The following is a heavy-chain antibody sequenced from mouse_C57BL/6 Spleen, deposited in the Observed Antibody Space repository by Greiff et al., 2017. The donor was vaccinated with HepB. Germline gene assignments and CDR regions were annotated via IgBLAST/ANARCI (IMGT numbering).Heavy chain of an antibody. CDR2: IRNKANGYTT. J-gene: IGHJ4*01. CDR1: GFTFTDYY. D-gene: IGHD1-1*01. CDR3: ARYDGSLYAMDY. Sequence: EVKLVESGGGLVQPGGSLSLSCAASGFTFTDYYMSWVRQPPGKALEWLGFIRNKANGYTTEYSASVKGRFTISRDNSQSILYLQMNALRAEDSATYYCARYDGSLYAMDYWGQGTSVTVSS. V-gene: IGHV7-3*01.